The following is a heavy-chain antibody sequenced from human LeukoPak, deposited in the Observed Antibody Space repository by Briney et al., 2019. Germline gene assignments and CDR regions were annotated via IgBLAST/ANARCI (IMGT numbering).Heavy chain of an antibody. CDR3: ARATAMVTPDTFDI. CDR1: GFTFTNYW. D-gene: IGHD5-18*01. CDR2: IKRDGSEK. Sequence: QPGGSLRLSCAASGFTFTNYWMTWVRQAPGKGLEWVAHIKRDGSEKYYVDSVKGRFTISRDNAKNSLYLQMNSLRAADTAVYYCARATAMVTPDTFDIWGQGTMVTGSS. J-gene: IGHJ3*02. V-gene: IGHV3-7*01.